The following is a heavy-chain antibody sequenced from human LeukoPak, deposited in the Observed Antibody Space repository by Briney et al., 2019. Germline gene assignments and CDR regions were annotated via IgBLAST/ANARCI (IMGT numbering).Heavy chain of an antibody. V-gene: IGHV4-59*01. CDR3: ARYDYYYYYMDV. CDR1: GESISGFY. D-gene: IGHD3-16*01. Sequence: KSSETLSLTCTVSGESISGFYWTWIRQPPGKGLEWIGYIYYSGSTNYNPSLKSRVTISVDTSKNQFSLKLSSVTAADTAVYYCARYDYYYYYMDVWGKGTTVTISS. J-gene: IGHJ6*03. CDR2: IYYSGST.